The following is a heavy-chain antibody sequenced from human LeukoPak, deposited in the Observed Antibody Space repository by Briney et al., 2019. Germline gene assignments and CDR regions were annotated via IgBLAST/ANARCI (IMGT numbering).Heavy chain of an antibody. Sequence: SEALSLTCTVSGVSISSYYWTWIRQPPGKGLEWIGYISYSGSTNYNPSLKSRVTISVDTSKNQFFLKLRSVTAADTAVYYCARGFWSRYYDYWGQGTLVTVSS. CDR2: ISYSGST. D-gene: IGHD2-8*02. CDR3: ARGFWSRYYDY. V-gene: IGHV4-59*08. J-gene: IGHJ4*02. CDR1: GVSISSYY.